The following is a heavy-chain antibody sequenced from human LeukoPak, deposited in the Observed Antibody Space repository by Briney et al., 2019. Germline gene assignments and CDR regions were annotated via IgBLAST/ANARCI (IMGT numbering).Heavy chain of an antibody. CDR3: AREPPKYSYLDV. CDR1: GFTFSSYE. V-gene: IGHV3-48*03. D-gene: IGHD5-18*01. J-gene: IGHJ6*02. CDR2: ITSSGSTI. Sequence: GGSLILSCAASGFTFSSYEMNWVRQAPGKGLEWVSYITSSGSTIYYADSVKGRFTMSRDNAKNSLYLQMNSLRAEDTAVYYCAREPPKYSYLDVWGQGTTVTVSS.